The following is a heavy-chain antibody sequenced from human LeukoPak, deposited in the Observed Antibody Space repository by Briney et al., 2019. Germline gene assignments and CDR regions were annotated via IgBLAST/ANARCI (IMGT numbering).Heavy chain of an antibody. CDR3: AGLRSRAFDI. D-gene: IGHD6-6*01. CDR1: GGSTISHY. Sequence: SETLSLTCTVSGGSTISHYWSWLRQPPGKGLEWIAYTYYTRTTNYNPSLKSRVTISIDTSKNQFSLRLSSVTAADTAVYYCAGLRSRAFDIWGPGTMVSVSS. V-gene: IGHV4-59*08. CDR2: TYYTRTT. J-gene: IGHJ3*02.